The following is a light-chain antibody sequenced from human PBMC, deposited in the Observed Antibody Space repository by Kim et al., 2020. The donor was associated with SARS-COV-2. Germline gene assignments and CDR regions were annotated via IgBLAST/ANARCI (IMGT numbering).Light chain of an antibody. CDR3: QRYTAAPWT. V-gene: IGKV1-27*01. Sequence: ASIGDTVTITCRASHAISNYLAWYQHKPGEAPTLLIYAASTLQSGVPSRFSGRGSGTDFTLTISSLQPEDVATYYCQRYTAAPWTFGQGTKVDIK. J-gene: IGKJ1*01. CDR1: HAISNY. CDR2: AAS.